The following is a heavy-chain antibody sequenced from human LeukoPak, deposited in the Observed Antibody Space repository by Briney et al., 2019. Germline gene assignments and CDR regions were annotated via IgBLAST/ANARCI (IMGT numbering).Heavy chain of an antibody. CDR3: ARGTTVICPDNWFDP. CDR1: GYIFTSYW. Sequence: PGESLKISCKGSGYIFTSYWIGWVRQMPGKGLEWMGIIYPGDSDTRYSPSFQGQVTISANKSISTAYLQWSSLKASDTAMYYCARGTTVICPDNWFDPWGQGTLVTVSS. J-gene: IGHJ5*02. CDR2: IYPGDSDT. D-gene: IGHD4-11*01. V-gene: IGHV5-51*01.